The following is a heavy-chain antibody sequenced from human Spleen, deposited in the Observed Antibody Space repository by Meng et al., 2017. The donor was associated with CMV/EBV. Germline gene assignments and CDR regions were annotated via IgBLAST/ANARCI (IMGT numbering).Heavy chain of an antibody. V-gene: IGHV4-34*01. CDR1: GESFSGYY. J-gene: IGHJ4*02. Sequence: GSLRLSCAVFGESFSGYYWNWIRQTPGKGLEWIGEINHSGYTKYNPSLKSRVTISVDTSKNQFSLKLSSVTAADTAVYYCAYYDFWSGYPAYWGQGTLVTVSS. CDR2: INHSGYT. D-gene: IGHD3-3*01. CDR3: AYYDFWSGYPAY.